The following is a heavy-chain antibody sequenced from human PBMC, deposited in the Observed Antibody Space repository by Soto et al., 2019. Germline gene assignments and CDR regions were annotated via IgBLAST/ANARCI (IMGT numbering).Heavy chain of an antibody. CDR1: GGSISSSDYY. Sequence: SETLSLTCTVSGGSISSSDYYWSWIRQPPGKGLEWIGYIYYSGSTYYNPSLKSRVTISVDTSKNQFSLKLSSVTAADTAVYYCASYDSSGYYYDDYWGQGTLVTVSS. D-gene: IGHD3-22*01. CDR2: IYYSGST. J-gene: IGHJ4*02. CDR3: ASYDSSGYYYDDY. V-gene: IGHV4-30-4*01.